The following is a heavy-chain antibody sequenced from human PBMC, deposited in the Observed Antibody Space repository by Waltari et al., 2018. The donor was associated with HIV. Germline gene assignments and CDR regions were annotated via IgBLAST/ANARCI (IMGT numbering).Heavy chain of an antibody. D-gene: IGHD2-15*01. CDR3: ARYYCSGGSCSDY. CDR1: GGSISSGSYY. J-gene: IGHJ4*02. Sequence: QVQLQESGPGLVKPSQTLSLTCTVSGGSISSGSYYWSWIRQPAGKGLEWIGRIYTSGSTNYNPSLKSRVTISLDTSKNQFSLKLSSVTAADTAVYYCARYYCSGGSCSDYWGQGTLVTVSS. CDR2: IYTSGST. V-gene: IGHV4-61*02.